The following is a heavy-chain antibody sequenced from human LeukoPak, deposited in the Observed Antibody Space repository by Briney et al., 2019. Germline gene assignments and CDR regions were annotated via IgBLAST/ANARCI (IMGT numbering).Heavy chain of an antibody. D-gene: IGHD3-10*01. V-gene: IGHV3-9*03. CDR3: AKDRYGSGSYYLDY. J-gene: IGHJ4*02. CDR2: ISWNSGSI. CDR1: GFTFDDYA. Sequence: PGGSLRLSCAASGFTFDDYAMHWVRQAPGKGLEWVSGISWNSGSIGYADSVKGRFTISRDNAKNSLYLQMNSLRAEDMALYYCAKDRYGSGSYYLDYWGQGTLVTVSS.